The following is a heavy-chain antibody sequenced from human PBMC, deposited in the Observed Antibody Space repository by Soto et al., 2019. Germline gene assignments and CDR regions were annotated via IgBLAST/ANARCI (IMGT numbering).Heavy chain of an antibody. CDR1: GFTFSSYG. D-gene: IGHD3-22*01. V-gene: IGHV3-30*18. Sequence: QVQLVESGGGVVQPGRSLRLSCAASGFTFSSYGMHWVRQSPGKGLEWVAVISYDGSNKYYADSVKGRFTISRDNSKNTLYLQMNSLSAEDTAVYYCAKDWGGYYDSSGYYYWGQGTLVTVSS. CDR2: ISYDGSNK. J-gene: IGHJ4*02. CDR3: AKDWGGYYDSSGYYY.